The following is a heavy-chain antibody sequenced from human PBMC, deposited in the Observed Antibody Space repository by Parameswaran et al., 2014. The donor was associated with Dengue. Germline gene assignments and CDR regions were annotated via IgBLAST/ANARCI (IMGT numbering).Heavy chain of an antibody. Sequence: PGKGLEWIGSIYYSGSTYYNPSLKSRVTISVDTSKNQFSLKLSSVTAADTAVYYCARHRYCSSTSCYTGRANPYYYYYGMDVWGQGTTVTVSS. CDR2: IYYSGST. V-gene: IGHV4-39*01. D-gene: IGHD2-2*02. CDR3: ARHRYCSSTSCYTGRANPYYYYYGMDV. J-gene: IGHJ6*02.